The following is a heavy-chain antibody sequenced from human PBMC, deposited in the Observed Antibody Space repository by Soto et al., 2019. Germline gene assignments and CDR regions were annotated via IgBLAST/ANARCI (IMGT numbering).Heavy chain of an antibody. J-gene: IGHJ4*02. D-gene: IGHD1-1*01. CDR3: TKYSDPYNYAYFGS. V-gene: IGHV3-15*01. CDR2: IKSETEGGTT. CDR1: GLTFKNAW. Sequence: GGSLRLSCAASGLTFKNAWMSWVRQAPGKGLEWVGRIKSETEGGTTVYGTAVKGRFTISRDDSKNILYLQMNSLETEDTAVYYCTKYSDPYNYAYFGSWGRGTLVTVSS.